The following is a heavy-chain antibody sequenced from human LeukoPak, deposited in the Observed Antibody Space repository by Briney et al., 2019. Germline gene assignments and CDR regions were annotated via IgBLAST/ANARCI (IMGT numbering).Heavy chain of an antibody. D-gene: IGHD1-20*01. CDR1: GGSISSSSYY. CDR3: ARLITGTLDY. Sequence: SETLSLTCTVSGGSISSSSYYWGWIRQPSGKGLEWIGSIYYSGSTYYNPSLKSRVTISVDTSKNQFSLKLSSVTAADTAVYYCARLITGTLDYWGQGTLVTVSS. V-gene: IGHV4-39*01. J-gene: IGHJ4*02. CDR2: IYYSGST.